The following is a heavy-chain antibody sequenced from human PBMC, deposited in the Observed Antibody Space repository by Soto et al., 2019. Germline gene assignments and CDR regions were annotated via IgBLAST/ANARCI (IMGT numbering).Heavy chain of an antibody. CDR1: GYSFPDYG. D-gene: IGHD2-2*01. J-gene: IGHJ4*02. V-gene: IGHV1-18*01. Sequence: QVQLVQSGTEVKKPGASVKVSCKTSGYSFPDYGVTWVRQAPGEGLQWMGWSAAYNDDTDYAQDFQGRVTMTTDTSTSTANMELRSLRSDDTAVYFCARSRSSAMVTSDYWGQGTLDTVSS. CDR3: ARSRSSAMVTSDY. CDR2: SAAYNDDT.